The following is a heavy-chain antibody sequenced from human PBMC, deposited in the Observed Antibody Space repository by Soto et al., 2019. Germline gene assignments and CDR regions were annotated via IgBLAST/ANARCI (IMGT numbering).Heavy chain of an antibody. CDR3: ARDSYDFCSGFSSDNQGMDV. CDR1: GGSISSYY. CDR2: IYYSGST. Sequence: SETLSLTCTVSGGSISSYYWSWIRQPPGKGLEWIGYIYYSGSTNYNPSLKSRVTISVDTSKNQCSLKLSSVTAADTAVYYCARDSYDFCSGFSSDNQGMDVSGQGTTVTVSS. V-gene: IGHV4-59*01. D-gene: IGHD3-3*01. J-gene: IGHJ6*02.